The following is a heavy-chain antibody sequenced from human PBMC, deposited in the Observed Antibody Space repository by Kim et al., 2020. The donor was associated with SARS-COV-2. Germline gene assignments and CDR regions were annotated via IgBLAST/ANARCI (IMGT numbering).Heavy chain of an antibody. D-gene: IGHD3-22*01. J-gene: IGHJ4*02. CDR1: GFTFSSYS. Sequence: GGSLRLSCAASGFTFSSYSMNWVRQAPGKGLEWVSYISSSSSTIYYADSVKGRFTISRDNAKNSLYLQMNSLRDEDTAVYYCARELEDYYDSSGYYYNWGQGTLVTVSS. CDR3: ARELEDYYDSSGYYYN. CDR2: ISSSSSTI. V-gene: IGHV3-48*02.